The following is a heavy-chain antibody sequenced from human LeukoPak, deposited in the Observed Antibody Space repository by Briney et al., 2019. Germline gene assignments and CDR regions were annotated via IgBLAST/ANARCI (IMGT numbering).Heavy chain of an antibody. CDR3: ARDYYDSSGYPSDWFDP. CDR2: ISWSGGST. V-gene: IGHV3-20*04. J-gene: IGHJ5*02. Sequence: GGSLRLSCAASGFTFDDYVMSWVRQGPGKGLEWVSGISWSGGSTGYADSVKGRFTISRDNAKNSLYLQMNSLRAEDTAVYYCARDYYDSSGYPSDWFDPWGQGTLVTVSS. CDR1: GFTFDDYV. D-gene: IGHD3-22*01.